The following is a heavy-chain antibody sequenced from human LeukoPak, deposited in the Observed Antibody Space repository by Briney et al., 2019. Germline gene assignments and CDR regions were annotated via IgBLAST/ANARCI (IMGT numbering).Heavy chain of an antibody. CDR2: IWYDGSNK. CDR1: GFTFSSYG. V-gene: IGHV3-33*01. CDR3: ARGIVVSPAAPYSWFDP. D-gene: IGHD2-2*01. J-gene: IGHJ5*02. Sequence: GGSLRLSCAASGFTFSSYGMHWVRQAPGKGLEWVALIWYDGSNKYYADSVKGRFTISRDNSKNTLYLQMNGLRAEDTAVYYCARGIVVSPAAPYSWFDPRGQGTLVIVSS.